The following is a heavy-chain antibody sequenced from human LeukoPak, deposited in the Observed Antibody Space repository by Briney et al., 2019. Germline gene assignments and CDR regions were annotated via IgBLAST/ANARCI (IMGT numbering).Heavy chain of an antibody. CDR3: AKDIGPDYYDSSGSDY. CDR1: GFTLDDYA. CDR2: ISWNSGSI. J-gene: IGHJ4*02. D-gene: IGHD3-22*01. V-gene: IGHV3-9*03. Sequence: GGSLRLSCAASGFTLDDYAMHWVRQAPGKGLEWVSGISWNSGSIGYADSVKGRFTISRDNAKNSLYLQMNSLRAEDMALYYCAKDIGPDYYDSSGSDYWGQGTLVTVSS.